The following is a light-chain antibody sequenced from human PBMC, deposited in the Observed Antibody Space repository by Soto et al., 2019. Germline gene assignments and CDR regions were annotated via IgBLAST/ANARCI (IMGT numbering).Light chain of an antibody. CDR3: ATWDDKLSGL. Sequence: QSVLTQPPSASVTPGQRVTISCSGDTSNVGSHYVYWYQHLPGTAPKLVISRNDQRPSGVPDRFSGSKSGTSASLAISGLRSEDEAVYYCATWDDKLSGLFGGGTKLTVL. CDR1: TSNVGSHY. V-gene: IGLV1-47*01. CDR2: RND. J-gene: IGLJ2*01.